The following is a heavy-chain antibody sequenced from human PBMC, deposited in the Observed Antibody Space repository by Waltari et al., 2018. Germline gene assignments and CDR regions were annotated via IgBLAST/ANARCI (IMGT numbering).Heavy chain of an antibody. J-gene: IGHJ4*02. CDR3: VRAIMDY. CDR1: GFTFSTYP. CDR2: ITSNSGTI. V-gene: IGHV3-48*04. Sequence: EVQLVESGGGLVQPGGSLRLSCAASGFTFSTYPLNWVRQAPGKGLEGVSYITSNSGTIYYADSVKGRFTISRDNAKNSLYLQMNTLRVEDTAIYYCVRAIMDYWGQGTLVTVSS.